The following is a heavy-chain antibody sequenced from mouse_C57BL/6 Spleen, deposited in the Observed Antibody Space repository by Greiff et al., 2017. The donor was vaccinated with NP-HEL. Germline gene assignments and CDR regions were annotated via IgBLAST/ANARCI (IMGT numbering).Heavy chain of an antibody. CDR3: TRSLGSGPYYFDY. CDR1: GYTFTDYE. J-gene: IGHJ2*01. V-gene: IGHV1-15*01. CDR2: IDPETGGT. Sequence: QVQLQQSGAELVRPGASVTLSCKASGYTFTDYEMHWVKQTPVHGLEWIGAIDPETGGTASNQKFKGKAILTADKSSSTAYMELRSLTSEDSAVYYCTRSLGSGPYYFDYWGQGTTLTVSS. D-gene: IGHD3-1*01.